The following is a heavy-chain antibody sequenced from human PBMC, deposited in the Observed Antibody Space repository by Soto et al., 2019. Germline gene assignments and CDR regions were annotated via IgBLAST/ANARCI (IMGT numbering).Heavy chain of an antibody. CDR2: TRNKASSYTT. CDR3: AREGSSSGPDYEY. CDR1: GFSFSDYY. V-gene: IGHV3-72*01. J-gene: IGHJ4*02. Sequence: EVQLVESGGGLVQPGGSLRLSCAASGFSFSDYYINWVRQAPGKELEWVGRTRNKASSYTTDYAAFVKGRFTISRDDSKNLIYLQMNSLKTEDTAVYYCAREGSSSGPDYEYWGQGTLVTVSS. D-gene: IGHD3-22*01.